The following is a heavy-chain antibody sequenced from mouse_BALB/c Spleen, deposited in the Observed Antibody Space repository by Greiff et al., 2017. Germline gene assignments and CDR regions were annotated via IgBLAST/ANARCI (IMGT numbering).Heavy chain of an antibody. D-gene: IGHD4-1*01. CDR2: IWAGGST. CDR1: GFSLTSYG. CDR3: ARGNWDYYYAMDY. J-gene: IGHJ4*01. V-gene: IGHV2-9*02. Sequence: VHLVESGPGLVAPSQSLSITCTVSGFSLTSYGVHWVRQPPGKGLEWLGVIWAGGSTNYNSALMSRLSISKDNSKSQVFLKMNSLQTDDTAMYYCARGNWDYYYAMDYWGQGTSVTVSS.